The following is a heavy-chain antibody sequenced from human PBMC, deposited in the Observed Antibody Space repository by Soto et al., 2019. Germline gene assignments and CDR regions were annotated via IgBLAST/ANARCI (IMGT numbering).Heavy chain of an antibody. J-gene: IGHJ6*03. CDR1: GYTFTSYY. V-gene: IGHV1-46*03. D-gene: IGHD3-3*01. CDR3: ARRGGDYDFWSGTKGPYYMDV. CDR2: INPSGGST. Sequence: ASVKVSCKASGYTFTSYYMHWVRQAPGQGLEWMGIINPSGGSTSYAQKFQGRVTMTRDTSTSTVYMELSSLRSEDTAVYYCARRGGDYDFWSGTKGPYYMDVWGKGTTVTVSS.